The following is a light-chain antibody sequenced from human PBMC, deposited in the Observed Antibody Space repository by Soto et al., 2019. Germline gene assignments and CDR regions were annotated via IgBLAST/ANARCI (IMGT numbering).Light chain of an antibody. CDR2: GAS. CDR3: QQYGSSRT. V-gene: IGKV3-20*01. Sequence: EIVLTQSPGTLSLSPGERATLSCRASQSVSSSYLAWYQQKPGQAPRLLIYGASSRATGIPDRFSGSGSGKHFPLTISSREPEDFAVYYCQQYGSSRTFGQGTMVKI. J-gene: IGKJ1*01. CDR1: QSVSSSY.